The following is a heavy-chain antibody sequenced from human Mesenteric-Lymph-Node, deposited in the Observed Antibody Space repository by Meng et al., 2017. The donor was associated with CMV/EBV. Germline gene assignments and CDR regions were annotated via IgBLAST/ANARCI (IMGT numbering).Heavy chain of an antibody. CDR1: GGSFSSYV. D-gene: IGHD2-15*01. CDR2: IIPIFGTI. Sequence: SVKVSCKASGGSFSSYVISWVRQAPGQGLEWMGGIIPIFGTINYAQKFQGRLTINADASTSTAYMELSSLRSEDTAVYYCARGGYCSGSSCYSVYYSYGLDVWGQGTTVTVSS. CDR3: ARGGYCSGSSCYSVYYSYGLDV. J-gene: IGHJ6*02. V-gene: IGHV1-69*13.